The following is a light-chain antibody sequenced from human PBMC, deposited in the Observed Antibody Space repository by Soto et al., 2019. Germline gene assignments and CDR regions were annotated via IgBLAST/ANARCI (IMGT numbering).Light chain of an antibody. J-gene: IGKJ2*01. CDR1: QSLLHSNGYKY. CDR2: LGY. Sequence: DIVMTQSPLSLPVTPGEPASISCRSSQSLLHSNGYKYLDWYLQKPGQSPQLLIYLGYNRASGVPDRFSGSGSGTDFTLKISRVEAEDVGVYYCMQALQTPYTFGQGTKLEIK. V-gene: IGKV2-28*01. CDR3: MQALQTPYT.